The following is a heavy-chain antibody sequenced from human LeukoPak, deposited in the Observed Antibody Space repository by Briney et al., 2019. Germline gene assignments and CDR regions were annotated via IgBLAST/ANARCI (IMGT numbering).Heavy chain of an antibody. Sequence: ASVKVSCKASGYTFTSYGINWVRQAPGQGLEWMGWISAYNGNTNYAQKPQGRVTMTTDTSTSTAYMELRSLRSDDTAVYYCVKDSPPRYSGSPPAYWGQGTLVTVSS. D-gene: IGHD1-26*01. CDR2: ISAYNGNT. CDR1: GYTFTSYG. J-gene: IGHJ4*02. V-gene: IGHV1-18*01. CDR3: VKDSPPRYSGSPPAY.